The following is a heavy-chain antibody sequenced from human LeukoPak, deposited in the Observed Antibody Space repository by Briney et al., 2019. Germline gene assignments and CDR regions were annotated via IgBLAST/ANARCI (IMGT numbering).Heavy chain of an antibody. J-gene: IGHJ4*02. CDR2: IYYSGST. Sequence: PSETLSLTCTVSGGSISSYYWSWIREPPGKGMEWIGYIYYSGSTNYNPSLKSRVTISVDTSKNQFSLKLSSVTAADTAVYYCARGNGDAGYYFDYWGQGTLVTVSS. CDR1: GGSISSYY. CDR3: ARGNGDAGYYFDY. V-gene: IGHV4-59*01. D-gene: IGHD3-10*01.